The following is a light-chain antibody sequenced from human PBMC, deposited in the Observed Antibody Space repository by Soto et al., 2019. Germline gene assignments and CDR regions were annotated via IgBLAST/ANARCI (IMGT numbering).Light chain of an antibody. CDR3: QQYDDGLT. CDR1: QDITNY. Sequence: DIQMTQSPSSLSASFGDRVTITCQASQDITNYLNWYQQKPGKAPSLLIYDASNLETGVPSRFGGSGSGTDFTFTINSLKPEDIATYYCQQYDDGLTFGGGTKVDIK. V-gene: IGKV1-33*01. J-gene: IGKJ4*01. CDR2: DAS.